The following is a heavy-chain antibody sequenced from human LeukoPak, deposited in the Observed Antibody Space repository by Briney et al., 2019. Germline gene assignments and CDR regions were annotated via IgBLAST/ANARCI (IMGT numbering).Heavy chain of an antibody. V-gene: IGHV3-48*04. J-gene: IGHJ3*02. CDR1: GFTFSSYS. Sequence: GGSLRLSCAASGFTFSSYSMNWVRQAPGKGLEWVSYISSSSSTIYYADSVKGRFTISRDNAKNSLYLQMNSLRAEDTAVYYCARDYLTYAFDIWGQGTMVTVSS. CDR3: ARDYLTYAFDI. CDR2: ISSSSSTI.